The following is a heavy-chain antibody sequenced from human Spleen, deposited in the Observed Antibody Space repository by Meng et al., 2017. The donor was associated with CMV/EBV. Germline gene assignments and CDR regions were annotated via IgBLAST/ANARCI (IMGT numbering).Heavy chain of an antibody. CDR1: GGTFSSYA. CDR3: ARGYDFWSGYYEGFDP. Sequence: SGGTFSSYAISSVRQAPGQGLEWMGWMNPNSGNTGYAQKFQGRVTMTRNTSISTAYMELSSLRSEDTAVYYCARGYDFWSGYYEGFDPWGQGTLVTVSS. D-gene: IGHD3-3*01. CDR2: MNPNSGNT. V-gene: IGHV1-8*02. J-gene: IGHJ5*02.